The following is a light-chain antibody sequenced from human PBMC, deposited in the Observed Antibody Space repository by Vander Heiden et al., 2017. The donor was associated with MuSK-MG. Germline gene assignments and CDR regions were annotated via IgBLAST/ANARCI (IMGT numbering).Light chain of an antibody. CDR2: WAS. J-gene: IGKJ3*01. CDR1: QSVLYTSNKKNY. CDR3: QQYYSTPPT. V-gene: IGKV4-1*01. Sequence: IVIPQSPYSLAGSLGARATIECKSSQSVLYTSNKKNYLAWYQQRPGQPPKLLIYWASTRESGVPDRFSGSGSGTDFTLTISRLQAEDVAVYFCQQYYSTPPTFGPGTKVDIK.